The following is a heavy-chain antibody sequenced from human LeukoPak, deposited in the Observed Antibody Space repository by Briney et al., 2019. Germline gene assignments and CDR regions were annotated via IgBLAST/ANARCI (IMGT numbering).Heavy chain of an antibody. CDR2: ISGSGGST. CDR3: TKDLYYYDSSGYFPTHDAFDI. V-gene: IGHV3-23*01. J-gene: IGHJ3*02. Sequence: PGGSLRLSCAASGFTFSSYAMSGVRQAPGKGVDWVSAISGSGGSTYYADSGKGRFTISRDNSKNTLYLQMNSLRAEDTAVYYCTKDLYYYDSSGYFPTHDAFDIWGQGTMVTVSS. CDR1: GFTFSSYA. D-gene: IGHD3-22*01.